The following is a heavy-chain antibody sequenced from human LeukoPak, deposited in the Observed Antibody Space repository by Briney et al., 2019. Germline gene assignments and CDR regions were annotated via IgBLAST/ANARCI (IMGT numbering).Heavy chain of an antibody. D-gene: IGHD2/OR15-2a*01. V-gene: IGHV3-21*01. CDR2: ISSSSDYI. J-gene: IGHJ5*02. Sequence: GGSLRLSCAASGFTFSSYNMNWVRQAPGKGLEWVSSISSSSDYIYYADSVKGRFTISRDNARNSLYLQMKSLRAEDTAVYYCARGKTSQNIVTRKTYNWFDPWGQGTLVTVSS. CDR1: GFTFSSYN. CDR3: ARGKTSQNIVTRKTYNWFDP.